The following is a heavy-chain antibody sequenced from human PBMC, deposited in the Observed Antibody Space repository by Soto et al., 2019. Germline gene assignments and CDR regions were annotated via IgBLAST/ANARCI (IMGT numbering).Heavy chain of an antibody. J-gene: IGHJ4*02. V-gene: IGHV1-18*01. D-gene: IGHD3-22*01. CDR2: ISAYNGNT. CDR1: GYTFTSYG. Sequence: GASVKVSCKASGYTFTSYGISWVRQAPGQGLEWMGWISAYNGNTNYAQKLQGRVTMTTDTSTSTAYMELRSLRSDDTAVYYCAREGPSGSSGYSIDYWGQGTLVTAPQ. CDR3: AREGPSGSSGYSIDY.